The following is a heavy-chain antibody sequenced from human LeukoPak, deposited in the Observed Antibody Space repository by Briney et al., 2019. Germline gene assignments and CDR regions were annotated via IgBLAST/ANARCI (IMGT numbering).Heavy chain of an antibody. J-gene: IGHJ4*02. D-gene: IGHD3-22*01. CDR2: ISGSGGST. Sequence: PGGSLRLSCAASGFTFSSYAMSWVRQAPGKGLEWVSAISGSGGSTYYADSVKGRFTISRDNSKNTLYLQMNSLRAEDTAVYYCAKDPAPSSGYYLEYYFDYWGQGTLVTVSS. CDR3: AKDPAPSSGYYLEYYFDY. V-gene: IGHV3-23*01. CDR1: GFTFSSYA.